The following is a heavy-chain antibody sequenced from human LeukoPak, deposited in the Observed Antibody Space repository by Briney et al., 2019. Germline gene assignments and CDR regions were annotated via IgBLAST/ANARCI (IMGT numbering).Heavy chain of an antibody. D-gene: IGHD5-24*01. V-gene: IGHV4-39*01. CDR2: IYYSGST. J-gene: IGHJ4*02. CDR1: GGSISSSAYY. Sequence: SETLSLTCTVSGGSISSSAYYWGWIRQPPGKGLEWIGSIYYSGSTYYNPSLKSRVTISVDTSKNQFSLKLSSVTAADTAAYYCAKSVETATVFFDCWGQGTLVTVSS. CDR3: AKSVETATVFFDC.